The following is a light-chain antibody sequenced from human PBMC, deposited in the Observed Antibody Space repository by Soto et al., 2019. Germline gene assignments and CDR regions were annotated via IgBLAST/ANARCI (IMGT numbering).Light chain of an antibody. V-gene: IGKV1-33*01. J-gene: IGKJ5*01. CDR1: RDIGTY. CDR2: DAS. Sequence: DIQMTQSPSSLSASVGDRVTISCQASRDIGTYLNWYHHKPGAAPKVLIYDASNLETGVPSRFTGSGSGTNFTLTISSLQPEDFATYYCQQYQSVPPTFGQGTRLDI. CDR3: QQYQSVPPT.